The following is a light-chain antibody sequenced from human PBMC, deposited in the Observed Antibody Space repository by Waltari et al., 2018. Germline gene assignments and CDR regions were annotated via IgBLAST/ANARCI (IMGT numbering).Light chain of an antibody. J-gene: IGKJ2*01. Sequence: DIQMTQSPSSLSASVGGKVTITCWASQDIGNRLAWYQQKPGKAPNLLIYIASNLQSGVPSRFSTLGSATDFTLTISALQPGDFAVYYCQQRKTYPYTFGQGTKLEIK. V-gene: IGKV1-9*01. CDR2: IAS. CDR3: QQRKTYPYT. CDR1: QDIGNR.